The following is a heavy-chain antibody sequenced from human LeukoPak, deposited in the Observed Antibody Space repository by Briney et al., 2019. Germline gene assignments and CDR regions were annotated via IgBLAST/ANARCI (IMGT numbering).Heavy chain of an antibody. CDR1: GYTFTSCG. Sequence: GASVKVSCKASGYTFTSCGINWVRQAPGQGLEWMGWISAYNGNTNYAQKPQGRVTMTTDTSTSTAYMEQRSLRSDDTAVYYCARVPPVGQQLVTDYWGQGTLVTVSS. J-gene: IGHJ4*02. CDR2: ISAYNGNT. D-gene: IGHD6-13*01. CDR3: ARVPPVGQQLVTDY. V-gene: IGHV1-18*01.